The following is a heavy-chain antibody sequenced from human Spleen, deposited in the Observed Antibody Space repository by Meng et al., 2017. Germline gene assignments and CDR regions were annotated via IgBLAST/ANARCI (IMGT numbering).Heavy chain of an antibody. CDR2: IYYSGST. CDR1: GGSISSYY. D-gene: IGHD3-10*01. V-gene: IGHV4-59*01. CDR3: ASGSGSPYNWFDP. J-gene: IGHJ5*02. Sequence: GSLRLSCTVSGGSISSYYWSWIRQPPGKGLEWIGYIYYSGSTNYNPSLKSRVTISVDTSKNQFSLKLSSVTAADTAVYYCASGSGSPYNWFDPWGQGTLVTVSS.